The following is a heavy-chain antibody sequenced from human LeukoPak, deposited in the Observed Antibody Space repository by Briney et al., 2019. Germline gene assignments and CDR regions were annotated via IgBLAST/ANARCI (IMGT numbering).Heavy chain of an antibody. Sequence: GGSLKISCKGSGYSFTSYWIAWVRQMPGKGLEWIGIIYPGDSYTTYSPSFQGQVTISADKSISTAYLQWRSLKASDTAMYYCARRSGSDALDIWGQGTMVTVSS. CDR2: IYPGDSYT. CDR3: ARRSGSDALDI. J-gene: IGHJ3*02. CDR1: GYSFTSYW. V-gene: IGHV5-51*01. D-gene: IGHD3-10*01.